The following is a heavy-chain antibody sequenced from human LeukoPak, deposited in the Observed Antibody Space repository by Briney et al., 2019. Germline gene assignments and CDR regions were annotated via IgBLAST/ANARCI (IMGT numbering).Heavy chain of an antibody. CDR1: GGSISSSSYY. D-gene: IGHD3-9*01. CDR3: ASYDILTGYYGPKGDY. CDR2: IYYSGST. Sequence: SETLSLTCTVSGGSISSSSYYWGWIRQPPGKGLEWIGSIYYSGSTYYNPSLKSRVTISVDTSKNQFSLKLSSVTAADTAVYYCASYDILTGYYGPKGDYWGQGTLVTVSS. V-gene: IGHV4-39*07. J-gene: IGHJ4*02.